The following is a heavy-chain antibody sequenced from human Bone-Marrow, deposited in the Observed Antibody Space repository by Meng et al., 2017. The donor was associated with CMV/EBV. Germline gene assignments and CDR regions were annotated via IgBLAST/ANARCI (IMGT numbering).Heavy chain of an antibody. Sequence: GGSLRLSCAASGFTFSSYAMHWVRQAPGKGLEWVSGISWNSGSIGYADSVKGRFTISRDNAKNSLYLQMNSLRAEDMALYYCAKDIGRGGSSAKYYYYYGMDVWGQGTTVTVSS. CDR3: AKDIGRGGSSAKYYYYYGMDV. CDR2: ISWNSGSI. V-gene: IGHV3-9*03. D-gene: IGHD2-15*01. J-gene: IGHJ6*02. CDR1: GFTFSSYA.